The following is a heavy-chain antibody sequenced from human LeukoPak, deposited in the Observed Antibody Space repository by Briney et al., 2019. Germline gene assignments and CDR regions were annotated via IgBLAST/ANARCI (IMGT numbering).Heavy chain of an antibody. J-gene: IGHJ4*02. Sequence: PGRSLRLSCAASGFTFSSYGMHWVRQAPGKGLEWVAVISYDGSNKYYADSVKGRFTISRDNSKNTLYLQMNSLRAEDTAVYYCARESRDGVVQSRTFDYWGQGTLVTVSS. CDR2: ISYDGSNK. D-gene: IGHD3-3*01. V-gene: IGHV3-30*03. CDR3: ARESRDGVVQSRTFDY. CDR1: GFTFSSYG.